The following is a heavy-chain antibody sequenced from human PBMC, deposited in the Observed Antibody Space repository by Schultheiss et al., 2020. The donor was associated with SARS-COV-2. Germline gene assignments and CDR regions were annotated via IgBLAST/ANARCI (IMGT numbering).Heavy chain of an antibody. V-gene: IGHV3-23*01. Sequence: GGSLRLSCAASGFTFSSYAMSWVRQALGKGLEWVSAISGSGGSTYYADSVKGRFTISRDNSKNTLYLQMNSLRAEDTAVYYCARDSSGSYYPNPHFDYWGQGTLVTVSS. CDR1: GFTFSSYA. J-gene: IGHJ4*02. CDR2: ISGSGGST. D-gene: IGHD3-10*01. CDR3: ARDSSGSYYPNPHFDY.